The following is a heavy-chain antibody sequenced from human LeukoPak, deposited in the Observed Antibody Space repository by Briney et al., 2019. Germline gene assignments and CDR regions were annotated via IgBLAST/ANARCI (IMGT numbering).Heavy chain of an antibody. V-gene: IGHV1-69*13. J-gene: IGHJ5*02. D-gene: IGHD1-7*01. Sequence: SVKASCKASGGTFSSYAISWVRQAPGQGLEWMGGIIPIFGTANYAQKFQGRVTITADESTSTAYMELSSLRSEDTAVYYCARGEDFNWNYNWFDPWGQGTLVTVSS. CDR2: IIPIFGTA. CDR1: GGTFSSYA. CDR3: ARGEDFNWNYNWFDP.